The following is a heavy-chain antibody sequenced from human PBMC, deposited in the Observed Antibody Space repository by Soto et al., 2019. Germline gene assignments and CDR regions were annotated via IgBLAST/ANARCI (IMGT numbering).Heavy chain of an antibody. V-gene: IGHV4-59*12. D-gene: IGHD4-17*01. CDR3: ARVGGYYGDYPNFDY. CDR2: IYYTGST. CDR1: GGSINSYY. J-gene: IGHJ4*02. Sequence: WETLSLTCIVSGGSINSYYWSWIRQPPGKGLEWIGNIYYTGSTNYNPSRKSRVTISVDTSKNQFSLRLSSVTAADTAVYYCARVGGYYGDYPNFDYWGQGTLVTVSS.